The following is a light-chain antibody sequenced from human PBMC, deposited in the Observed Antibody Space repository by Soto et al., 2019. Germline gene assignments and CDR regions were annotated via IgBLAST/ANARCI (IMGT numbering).Light chain of an antibody. CDR3: QQYNVWPFT. J-gene: IGKJ3*01. V-gene: IGKV3-15*01. Sequence: ETEMTQSPFTLSVSPGERATLSCRASQSIGTKSAWYQQKPGQPPRLLIYAAYTRATGIPARFSGSGSGTEFTLTISSLQSEDSAVYFCQQYNVWPFTFGPGTTVEIK. CDR1: QSIGTK. CDR2: AAY.